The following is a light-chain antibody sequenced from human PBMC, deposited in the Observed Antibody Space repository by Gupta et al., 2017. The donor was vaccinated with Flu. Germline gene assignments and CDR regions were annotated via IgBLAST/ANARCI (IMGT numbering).Light chain of an antibody. J-gene: IGLJ1*01. CDR3: GTWDTSLGAYV. V-gene: IGLV1-51*01. CDR1: SSNIGNNY. CDR2: DNN. Sequence: QSLLTQPPSMSAAPGPKVTISCPGTSSNIGNNYVSWYQHVPGTAPKILIYDNNKRPSGIPDRFSCSQSSTSATLDITGLQTGDETDYYCGTWDTSLGAYVFATGTKFTV.